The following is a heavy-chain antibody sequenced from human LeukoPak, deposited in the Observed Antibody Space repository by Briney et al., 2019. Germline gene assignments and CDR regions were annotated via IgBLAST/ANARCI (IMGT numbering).Heavy chain of an antibody. Sequence: ASVTVSCKASGYTFTSYYMRWVRQAPGQGLEWMGIINPSGGSTSYAQKFQGRVTVTRDTSTSTVHMELSGLRSEDTAVYYCARDQEGFDYWGQGTLVTVSS. CDR1: GYTFTSYY. CDR2: INPSGGST. J-gene: IGHJ4*02. CDR3: ARDQEGFDY. V-gene: IGHV1-46*01.